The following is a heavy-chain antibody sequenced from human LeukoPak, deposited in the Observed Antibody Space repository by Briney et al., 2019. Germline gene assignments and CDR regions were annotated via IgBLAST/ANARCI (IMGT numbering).Heavy chain of an antibody. CDR3: ARDGISDYYGMDV. CDR2: INPSGGST. J-gene: IGHJ6*02. Sequence: AAVKVSCKASGYTFSSYYMHWVRQAPGQGLEWMGIINPSGGSTSYAQKFQGRVTMTRDTSTSTVYMELSSLRSEDTAVYYCARDGISDYYGMDVWGQGTTVTVSS. V-gene: IGHV1-46*01. CDR1: GYTFSSYY. D-gene: IGHD1-26*01.